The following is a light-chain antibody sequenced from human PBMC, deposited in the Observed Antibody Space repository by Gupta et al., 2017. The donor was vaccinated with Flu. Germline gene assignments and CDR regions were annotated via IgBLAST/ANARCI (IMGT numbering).Light chain of an antibody. J-gene: IGKJ2*03. V-gene: IGKV3-15*01. CDR3: QQYKNGPGS. CDR2: GAS. CDR1: QSVSSN. Sequence: EIVMTQSPATLSVSPGERATLSCRASQSVSSNLAWYQQKPGQAPRLLIYGASTRATGIPARFSGSGSGTEFTLTISSLQSEDFAVYYCQQYKNGPGSFGQGTKLEIK.